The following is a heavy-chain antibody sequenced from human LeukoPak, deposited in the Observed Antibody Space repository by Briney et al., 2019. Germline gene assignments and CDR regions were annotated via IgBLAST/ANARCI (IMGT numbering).Heavy chain of an antibody. CDR1: GGTFSSYA. CDR3: AENLPHPPSGLFRTPLGY. CDR2: IIPILGIA. J-gene: IGHJ4*01. V-gene: IGHV1-69*04. D-gene: IGHD1-26*01. Sequence: SVKVSCKASGGTFSSYAISWVRQAPGQGLEWMGRIIPILGIANYAQKFQGRVTITADKSTSTVYMELSSLRCEDTAVYYCAENLPHPPSGLFRTPLGYLGQGTLGTGSS.